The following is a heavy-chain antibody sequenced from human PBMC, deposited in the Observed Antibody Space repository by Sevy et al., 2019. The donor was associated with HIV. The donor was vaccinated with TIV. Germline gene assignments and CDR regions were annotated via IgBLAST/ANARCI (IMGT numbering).Heavy chain of an antibody. Sequence: SETLSLTCTVSGGSVTSGNYYWTWIRQPPGKGLEWIGYISYSGNTKYNPSLKSRVIISVDTSKTQFSRTLSSVTAADTAVYYCARVREAIYYFGMDVWGQGTTVTVSS. CDR2: ISYSGNT. V-gene: IGHV4-61*01. CDR3: ARVREAIYYFGMDV. J-gene: IGHJ6*02. CDR1: GGSVTSGNYY.